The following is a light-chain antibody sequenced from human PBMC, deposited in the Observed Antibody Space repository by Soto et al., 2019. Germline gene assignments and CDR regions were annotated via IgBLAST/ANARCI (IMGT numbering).Light chain of an antibody. V-gene: IGKV3-20*01. CDR3: QQYGSSPWT. CDR2: GAS. CDR1: QSVPRSY. J-gene: IGKJ1*01. Sequence: DIVLTQSPGTLSLSPGARATLSCRASQSVPRSYLAWYQQKPGQAPRLLIYGASSRATGIPDRFSGSGSGTDFTLTISRLEPEDFAVYYCQQYGSSPWTFGQGTKVDIK.